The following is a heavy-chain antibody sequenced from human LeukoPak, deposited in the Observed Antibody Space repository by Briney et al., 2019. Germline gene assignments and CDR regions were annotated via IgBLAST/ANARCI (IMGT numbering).Heavy chain of an antibody. CDR2: NNPSDGST. CDR3: ARSYGSYLFDY. CDR1: GYTFTSYY. V-gene: IGHV1-46*01. Sequence: ASVKVSCKASGYTFTSYYMHWVPQAPGHGLEWMGINNPSDGSTSYAQKFQGRVTMTRDTSTSTVYMELSSLRSEDTAVYYCARSYGSYLFDYWGQGTLVTVSS. J-gene: IGHJ4*02. D-gene: IGHD1-26*01.